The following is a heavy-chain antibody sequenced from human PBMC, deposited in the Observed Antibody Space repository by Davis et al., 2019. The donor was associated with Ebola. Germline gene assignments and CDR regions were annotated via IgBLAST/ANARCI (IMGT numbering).Heavy chain of an antibody. CDR3: ARHSQYINSVVDY. Sequence: AASVKVSCKASGGTFSSYTISWVRLAPGQGLEWMGRIIPMLGIANYAQKFQGRVTITADISTTAYMELSSLRSEDTAVYYCARHSQYINSVVDYWGQGTLVTVSS. CDR1: GGTFSSYT. D-gene: IGHD1-1*01. V-gene: IGHV1-69*02. CDR2: IIPMLGIA. J-gene: IGHJ4*02.